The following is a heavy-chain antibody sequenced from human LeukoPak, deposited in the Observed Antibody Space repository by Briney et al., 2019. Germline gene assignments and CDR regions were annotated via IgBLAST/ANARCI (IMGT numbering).Heavy chain of an antibody. CDR1: GYTFTGYY. CDR2: INPNSGGT. D-gene: IGHD3-10*01. V-gene: IGHV1-2*02. CDR3: ARVKGLWFGELLPFGGDAFDI. J-gene: IGHJ3*02. Sequence: GASVKVSCKASGYTFTGYYMHWVRQAPGQGLEWMGWINPNSGGTNYAQKFQGRVTMTKDTSISTAYMELSRLRSDDTAVYYCARVKGLWFGELLPFGGDAFDIWGQGTMVTVSS.